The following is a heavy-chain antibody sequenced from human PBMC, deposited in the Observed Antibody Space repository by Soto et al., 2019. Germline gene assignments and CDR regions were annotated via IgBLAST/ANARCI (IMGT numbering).Heavy chain of an antibody. CDR2: INPNSRDT. CDR1: GYTFIAFF. Sequence: GASVKVSCKASGYTFIAFFIYWVRQAPGQGLEWMGWINPNSRDTNTAQKFQGRVTMTSNTSTRTAYMELIRLRSGDTAVYYCARTNYDSSGYYLWYYYYGMDVWGQGTTVTVSS. D-gene: IGHD3-22*01. J-gene: IGHJ6*02. CDR3: ARTNYDSSGYYLWYYYYGMDV. V-gene: IGHV1-2*02.